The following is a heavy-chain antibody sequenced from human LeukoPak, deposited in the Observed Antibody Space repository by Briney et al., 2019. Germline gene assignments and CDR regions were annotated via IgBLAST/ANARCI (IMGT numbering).Heavy chain of an antibody. D-gene: IGHD2-8*01. Sequence: GGSLGLSCAASGFTFSSYAMSWVRQAPGKGLEWVSAISGSGGSSYYSDSVKGRFTLSRDNSKNTLYLQMNSLRAEDTAVYYCAKDLSSMRGGYWGQGTLVTVSS. J-gene: IGHJ4*02. V-gene: IGHV3-23*01. CDR3: AKDLSSMRGGY. CDR2: ISGSGGSS. CDR1: GFTFSSYA.